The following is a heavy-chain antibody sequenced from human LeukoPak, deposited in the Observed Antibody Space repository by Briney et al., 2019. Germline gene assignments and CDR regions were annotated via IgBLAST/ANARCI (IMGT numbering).Heavy chain of an antibody. CDR2: ISGSGGST. CDR3: AKVQDYVWGSYRSSQEYFQH. D-gene: IGHD3-16*02. V-gene: IGHV3-23*01. CDR1: GFTFSSYA. J-gene: IGHJ1*01. Sequence: GGSLRLSCAASGFTFSSYAMIWVRQAPGKGLEWVSAISGSGGSTYYADSVKGRFTISRDNSKNTLYLQMNNLRAEDTAVYYCAKVQDYVWGSYRSSQEYFQHWGQGTLVTVSS.